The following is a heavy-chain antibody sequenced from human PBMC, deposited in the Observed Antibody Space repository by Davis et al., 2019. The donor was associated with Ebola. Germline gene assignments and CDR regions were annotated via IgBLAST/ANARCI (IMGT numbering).Heavy chain of an antibody. CDR3: AKPGIAAPN. J-gene: IGHJ4*02. CDR2: IKQDGSEK. Sequence: GESPKTSCAASGFTFSSYSMNWVRQAPGKGLEWVANIKQDGSEKYYVDSVKGRFTISRDNAKNSLYLQMNSLRAEDTAVYYCAKPGIAAPNWGQGTLVTVSS. CDR1: GFTFSSYS. D-gene: IGHD6-6*01. V-gene: IGHV3-7*01.